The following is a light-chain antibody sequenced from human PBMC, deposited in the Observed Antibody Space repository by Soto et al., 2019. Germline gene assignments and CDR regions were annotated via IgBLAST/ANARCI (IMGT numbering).Light chain of an antibody. CDR1: QSLLHNSGNNY. CDR3: MQALQTPWT. CDR2: LGS. Sequence: DIVMTQSPLSLPVTPGEPASISCRSSQSLLHNSGNNYLDWYLQKPGQSPQLLIYLGSNRASGVPDRFSGSGSGTDFTLKISRVEAEDVGVYYCMQALQTPWTFGQGTKVEIK. J-gene: IGKJ1*01. V-gene: IGKV2-28*01.